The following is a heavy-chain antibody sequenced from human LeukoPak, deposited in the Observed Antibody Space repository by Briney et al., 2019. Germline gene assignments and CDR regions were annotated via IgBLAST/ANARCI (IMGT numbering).Heavy chain of an antibody. CDR1: GFTFSSYA. CDR3: AKDLPSKYQLLNRFYGMDV. V-gene: IGHV3-23*01. J-gene: IGHJ6*02. D-gene: IGHD2-2*02. Sequence: GGSLRLSCAASGFTFSSYAMSWVRQAPGKGLEWVSAISGSGGSTYYADSVKGWFTISRDNSKNTLYLQMNSLRAEDTAVYYCAKDLPSKYQLLNRFYGMDVWGQGTTVTVSS. CDR2: ISGSGGST.